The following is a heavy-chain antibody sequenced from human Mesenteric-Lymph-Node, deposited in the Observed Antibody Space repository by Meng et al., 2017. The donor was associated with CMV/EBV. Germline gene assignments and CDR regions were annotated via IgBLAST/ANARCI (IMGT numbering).Heavy chain of an antibody. CDR1: GYTVTSYG. D-gene: IGHD1-1*01. CDR3: ARDSGADY. CDR2: ISGYNDDT. Sequence: KVSCKASGYTVTSYGINWVRQAPGQGLEWMGWISGYNDDTNYAQNLQGRVTMTTDTSTSTAYMELRSLRSDDTAVYYCARDSGADYWGQGTLVTVSS. V-gene: IGHV1-18*01. J-gene: IGHJ4*02.